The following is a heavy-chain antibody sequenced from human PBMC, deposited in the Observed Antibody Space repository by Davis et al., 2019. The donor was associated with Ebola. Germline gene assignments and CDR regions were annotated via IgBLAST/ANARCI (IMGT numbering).Heavy chain of an antibody. J-gene: IGHJ4*02. D-gene: IGHD3-22*01. Sequence: GESLKISCKCSGYSFTNYWISWVRQMPGKGLEWVGKIDPSDSYTNYSPSFQGHVTISADKSISTAYLQWSSLKASDTAMYYCARPPPHYYDTSGYYSFGYWGQGTLVTVSS. CDR1: GYSFTNYW. CDR2: IDPSDSYT. V-gene: IGHV5-10-1*01. CDR3: ARPPPHYYDTSGYYSFGY.